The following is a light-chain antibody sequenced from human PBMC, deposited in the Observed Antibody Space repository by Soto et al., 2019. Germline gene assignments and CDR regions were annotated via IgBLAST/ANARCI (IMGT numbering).Light chain of an antibody. CDR2: SAS. J-gene: IGKJ1*01. V-gene: IGKV3D-15*01. Sequence: EVVLTQSPGTLSLSAGEKVTLSCRASQPVATNSVAWYQQKPGQAPRLLFYSASNRATGVPDRFSGSGSETEFTLTISSLQSEDFAVYYCQQYNNWPPWTFGQGTKVEIK. CDR1: QPVATN. CDR3: QQYNNWPPWT.